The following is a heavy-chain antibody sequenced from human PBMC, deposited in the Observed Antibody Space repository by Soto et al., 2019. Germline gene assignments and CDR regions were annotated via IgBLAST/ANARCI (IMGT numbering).Heavy chain of an antibody. D-gene: IGHD2-2*01. CDR3: ARDLGWPAARFDP. CDR1: GFTFRNHG. V-gene: IGHV3-33*01. J-gene: IGHJ5*02. Sequence: QVQLVESGGGVVQPGRSLRLSCAASGFTFRNHGMHWVRLAPGKGLEWLAVIWYDGSDKYYADSVKGRFTISRDNSKNILYLKKNNLRGDDTAVYYCARDLGWPAARFDPWGQGTLVTVSS. CDR2: IWYDGSDK.